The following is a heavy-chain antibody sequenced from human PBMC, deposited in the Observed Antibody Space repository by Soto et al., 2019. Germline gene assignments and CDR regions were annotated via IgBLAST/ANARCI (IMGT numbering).Heavy chain of an antibody. Sequence: EVQLVESGGGLVKPGGSLRLSCAASGFTFSSYSMNWVRQAPGKGLEGVSSISSSSSYIYYADSVKGRFTISRDNAKNSLYLQMNSLIAEDTAVYYCARDQPGYSYGYGLGYWGQGTLVTVSS. CDR1: GFTFSSYS. J-gene: IGHJ4*02. D-gene: IGHD5-18*01. CDR2: ISSSSSYI. CDR3: ARDQPGYSYGYGLGY. V-gene: IGHV3-21*01.